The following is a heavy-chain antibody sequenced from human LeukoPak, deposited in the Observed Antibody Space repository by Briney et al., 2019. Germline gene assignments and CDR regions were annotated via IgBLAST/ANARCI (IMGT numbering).Heavy chain of an antibody. D-gene: IGHD6-6*01. V-gene: IGHV4-34*01. CDR2: IYHSGST. CDR1: GGSFSGYI. Sequence: PSETLSLACAVYGGSFSGYIWGWIRQAPGKGLEWIGSIYHSGSTYYNPSLKSRVTISVDTSKNQFSLKLSSVTAADTAVYYCARDATRYSSSSGGPDYWGQGTLVTVSS. J-gene: IGHJ4*02. CDR3: ARDATRYSSSSGGPDY.